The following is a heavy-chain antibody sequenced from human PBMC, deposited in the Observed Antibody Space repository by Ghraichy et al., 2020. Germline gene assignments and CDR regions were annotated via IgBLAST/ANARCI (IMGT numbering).Heavy chain of an antibody. CDR1: GFTFSSYA. Sequence: GSLRLSCEASGFTFSSYAMNWVRQAPGKGLEWVSIISGSGGSTYYADSVKGRFTISRDNSKNTLYLQMNNLRVEDTAIYYCAKANGNYYDSFDYWGQGTLVTVSS. CDR2: ISGSGGST. CDR3: AKANGNYYDSFDY. J-gene: IGHJ4*02. V-gene: IGHV3-23*01. D-gene: IGHD1-26*01.